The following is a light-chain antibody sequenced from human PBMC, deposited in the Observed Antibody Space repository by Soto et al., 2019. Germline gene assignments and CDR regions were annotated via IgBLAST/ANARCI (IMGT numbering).Light chain of an antibody. J-gene: IGKJ1*01. Sequence: EIVMTQSPATLSVSPGERATLSCRASQSVSNNLAWYQQKPGQAPRLLIYGASTRATGIPARFSGSGSGTKFTLTISSLRSEDFAVYYCQQYNNWPRTFGQGTKV. CDR2: GAS. V-gene: IGKV3-15*01. CDR1: QSVSNN. CDR3: QQYNNWPRT.